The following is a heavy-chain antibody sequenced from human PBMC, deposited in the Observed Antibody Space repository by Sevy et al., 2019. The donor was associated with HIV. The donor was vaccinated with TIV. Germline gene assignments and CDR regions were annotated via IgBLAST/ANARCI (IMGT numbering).Heavy chain of an antibody. CDR3: ARDYPGRRAEGGTLDY. V-gene: IGHV3-30-3*01. J-gene: IGHJ4*02. CDR2: ISYDGSNK. CDR1: GFTFSSYA. D-gene: IGHD6-13*01. Sequence: GGSLRLSCAASGFTFSSYAMHWVRQAPGKGLEWVAVISYDGSNKYYADSVKGRFTISRDNSKNTLYLQMNSLRAEDTAVYYCARDYPGRRAEGGTLDYWGQGTLVTVSS.